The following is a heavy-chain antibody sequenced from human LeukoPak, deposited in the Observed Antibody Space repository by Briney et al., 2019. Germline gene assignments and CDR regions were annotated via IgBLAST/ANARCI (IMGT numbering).Heavy chain of an antibody. CDR2: IKQDESEE. V-gene: IGHV3-7*01. J-gene: IGHJ4*02. CDR1: GFTFSSYA. CDR3: ARERPYWWTFDY. D-gene: IGHD2-8*02. Sequence: GGSLRLSCAASGFTFSSYAMSWVRQAPGRGLEWVAIIKQDESEEYYVDSVEGRFTISRDNAKNSLYLQMNSLRAEDTAVYYCARERPYWWTFDYWGQGTLVTVSS.